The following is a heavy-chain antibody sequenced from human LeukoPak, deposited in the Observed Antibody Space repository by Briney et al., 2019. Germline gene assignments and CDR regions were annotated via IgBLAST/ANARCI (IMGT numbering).Heavy chain of an antibody. CDR1: GGSISSYY. D-gene: IGHD2-2*01. V-gene: IGHV4-59*01. J-gene: IGHJ4*02. CDR3: ARGGQDIVVVPAAPLFDY. Sequence: SETLSLTCTVSGGSISSYYWSWIRQPPGKGLEWIGYIYYSGSTNYNPSLKSRVTISVDTSKNQFSLKLSSVTAADTAVYYCARGGQDIVVVPAAPLFDYWGQGTLVTVSS. CDR2: IYYSGST.